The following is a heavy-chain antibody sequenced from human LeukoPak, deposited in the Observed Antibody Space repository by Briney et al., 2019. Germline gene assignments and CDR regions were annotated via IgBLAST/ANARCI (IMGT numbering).Heavy chain of an antibody. V-gene: IGHV1-69*13. J-gene: IGHJ3*02. CDR2: FIPIYGSA. D-gene: IGHD3-22*01. CDR1: GGSFTFTSHS. CDR3: AGFFYDNSGDAFDI. Sequence: PGASVKVSCKASGGSFTFTSHSISWVRQAPGQGLEWMGGFIPIYGSANYAQKFQGRITITSDESTLTVYMELSSLRPEDSATHYCAGFFYDNSGDAFDIWGQGTMVTVSS.